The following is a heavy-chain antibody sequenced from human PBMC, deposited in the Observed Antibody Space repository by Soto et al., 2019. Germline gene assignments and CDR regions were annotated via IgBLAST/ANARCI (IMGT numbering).Heavy chain of an antibody. CDR1: GFTFSSYA. J-gene: IGHJ4*02. CDR2: ISGGGDST. V-gene: IGHV3-23*01. D-gene: IGHD2-2*01. CDR3: AKRSLTPAAMKSPFDY. Sequence: DVQLLESGGGLVQPGGSLRLSCAASGFTFSSYAMSWVRQAPGKRLEWVSTISGGGDSTYYADSVKGRFTISRDNSKNTLYLQVNSLRAEDTAAYYCAKRSLTPAAMKSPFDYWGQGTLVTVSS.